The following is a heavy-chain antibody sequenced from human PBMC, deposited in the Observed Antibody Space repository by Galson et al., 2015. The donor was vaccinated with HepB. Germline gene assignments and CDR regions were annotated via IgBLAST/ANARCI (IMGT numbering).Heavy chain of an antibody. J-gene: IGHJ4*02. CDR3: AKVFSAAAAGHFDY. Sequence: SLRLSCAASGFTFSSFGMHWVRQAPGKGLEWVAVISYDGSNKYYADSVKGRFTISRDNSKNTLYLQMNSLRAEDTAVYYCAKVFSAAAAGHFDYWGQGTLVTVSS. V-gene: IGHV3-30*18. D-gene: IGHD6-13*01. CDR2: ISYDGSNK. CDR1: GFTFSSFG.